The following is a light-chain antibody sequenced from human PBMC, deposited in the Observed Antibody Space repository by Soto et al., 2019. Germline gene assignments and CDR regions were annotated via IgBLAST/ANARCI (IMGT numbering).Light chain of an antibody. CDR2: DVT. J-gene: IGLJ1*01. CDR1: SSEVGGYNS. Sequence: QSALTQPASVSWSPGQSITISFTGTSSEVGGYNSVSWYQQHPGKAPKLVLYDVTDRPSGVSYRFSGSKSGNTASLTISGLQAADEADYFCSSFTSSMTNVFGSGTKVTVL. CDR3: SSFTSSMTNV. V-gene: IGLV2-14*01.